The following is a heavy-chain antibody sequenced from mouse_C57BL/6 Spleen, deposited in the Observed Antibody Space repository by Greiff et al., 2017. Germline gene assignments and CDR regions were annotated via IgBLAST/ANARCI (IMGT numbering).Heavy chain of an antibody. Sequence: QVQLQQPGAELVKPGASVKMSCKASGYTFTSYWITWVKQRPGQGLEWIGDIYPGSGSTNYNEKFKSKATLTVDTSSSPAYMQLSSLTSEDSAVYYCARGDYDYDGAMDYWGQGTSVTVSS. D-gene: IGHD2-4*01. V-gene: IGHV1-55*01. CDR1: GYTFTSYW. CDR3: ARGDYDYDGAMDY. CDR2: IYPGSGST. J-gene: IGHJ4*01.